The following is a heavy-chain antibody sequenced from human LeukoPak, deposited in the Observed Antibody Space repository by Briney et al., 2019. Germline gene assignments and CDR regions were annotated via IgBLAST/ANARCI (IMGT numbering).Heavy chain of an antibody. CDR1: GYTFTNYD. D-gene: IGHD2-15*01. CDR2: MNPYSGNT. Sequence: ASVKASCKASGYTFTNYDIHWVRQATGQGLEWMGWMNPYSGNTGYSQKFQGRVTMTRDTSINTAYLELSSLKSGDTAVYYCARVPAARDFGYWGQGTPVIVSS. J-gene: IGHJ4*02. CDR3: ARVPAARDFGY. V-gene: IGHV1-8*01.